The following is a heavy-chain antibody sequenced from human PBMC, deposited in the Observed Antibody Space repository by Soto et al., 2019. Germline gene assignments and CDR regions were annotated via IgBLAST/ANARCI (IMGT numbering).Heavy chain of an antibody. CDR2: IDYSGST. Sequence: PAETLSLTCTVSGDSISNSDYYWNWIRQSPGKGLEWIASIDYSGSTYYNPSLKSRVVISADTSKNLFSLKLRSVTAADTTLYFCARDRPYSYGFDVWGQGTTVTVSS. J-gene: IGHJ6*02. CDR1: GDSISNSDYY. V-gene: IGHV4-30-4*01. CDR3: ARDRPYSYGFDV.